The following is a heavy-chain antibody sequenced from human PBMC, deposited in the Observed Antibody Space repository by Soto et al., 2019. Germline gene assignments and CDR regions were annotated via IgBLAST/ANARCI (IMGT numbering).Heavy chain of an antibody. CDR1: GGSISSYY. J-gene: IGHJ6*02. Sequence: SETLSLTCTVSGGSISSYYCSWIRQPPWKGLEWIGYIYYSGSTNYNPSLKSRVTISVDTSKNQFSLKLSSVTAADTAVYYCARAGAAAGNYYYYGMDVLGRGTTVTVSS. CDR2: IYYSGST. V-gene: IGHV4-59*01. CDR3: ARAGAAAGNYYYYGMDV. D-gene: IGHD6-13*01.